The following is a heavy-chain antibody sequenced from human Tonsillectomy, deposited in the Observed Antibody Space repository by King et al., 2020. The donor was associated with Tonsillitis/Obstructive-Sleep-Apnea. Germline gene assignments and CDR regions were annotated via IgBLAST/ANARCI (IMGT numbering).Heavy chain of an antibody. D-gene: IGHD2-2*01. CDR1: GFTFSDYY. Sequence: VQLVESGGGLVKPGGSLRLSCAASGFTFSDYYMRWIRQAPGKGLEWVSYLSSSSSDTKYADAVKGRFIISRDNAKNSLSLQMNNLRAEDTAVYYCARAGYCSSTSCYDYYYYYYMDVWGKGTTVTVSS. CDR2: LSSSSSDT. CDR3: ARAGYCSSTSCYDYYYYYYMDV. J-gene: IGHJ6*03. V-gene: IGHV3-11*05.